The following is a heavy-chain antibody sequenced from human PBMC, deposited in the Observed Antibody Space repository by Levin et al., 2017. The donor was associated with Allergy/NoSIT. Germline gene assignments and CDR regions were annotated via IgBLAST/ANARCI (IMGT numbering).Heavy chain of an antibody. Sequence: GESLKISCKVSGYTLTELSMHWVRQAPGKGLEWMGGFDPEDGETIYAQKFQGRVTMTEDTSTDTAYMELSSLRSEDTAVYYCATTRQYSGYEHLDYWGQGTLVTVSS. D-gene: IGHD5-12*01. CDR1: GYTLTELS. CDR2: FDPEDGET. J-gene: IGHJ4*02. V-gene: IGHV1-24*01. CDR3: ATTRQYSGYEHLDY.